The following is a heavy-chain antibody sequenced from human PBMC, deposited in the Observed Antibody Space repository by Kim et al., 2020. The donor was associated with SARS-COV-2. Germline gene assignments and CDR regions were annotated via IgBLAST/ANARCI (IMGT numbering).Heavy chain of an antibody. V-gene: IGHV3-11*01. CDR3: TLRLFQSPHYMDV. Sequence: GGSLRLSCAASGFTFSDYYMSWIRQAPGKGLEWVSYISSSGSTIYYADSVKGRFTISRDNAKNSLYLQMNSLRAEDTAVYYCTLRLFQSPHYMDVWGKGTTVTVSS. CDR1: GFTFSDYY. J-gene: IGHJ6*03. CDR2: ISSSGSTI.